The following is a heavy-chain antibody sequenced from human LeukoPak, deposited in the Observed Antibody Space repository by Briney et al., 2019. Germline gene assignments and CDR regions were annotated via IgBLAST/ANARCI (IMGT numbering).Heavy chain of an antibody. CDR1: GGSISSSSYY. D-gene: IGHD4-23*01. Sequence: SETLSLTCTVSGGSISSSSYYWGWIRQPPGKGLEWIGSIYYSGSTYYNPSLRSRVTISVDTSKNQSSLKLSSVTAADTAVYYCARDYGVQTTVDQAAFDYWGQGTLVTVSS. V-gene: IGHV4-39*07. CDR3: ARDYGVQTTVDQAAFDY. CDR2: IYYSGST. J-gene: IGHJ4*02.